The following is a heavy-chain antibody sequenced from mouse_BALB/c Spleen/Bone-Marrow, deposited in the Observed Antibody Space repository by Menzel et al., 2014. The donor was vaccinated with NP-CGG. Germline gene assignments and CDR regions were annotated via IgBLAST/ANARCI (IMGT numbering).Heavy chain of an antibody. CDR3: ARSFTTVVATPFDH. J-gene: IGHJ2*01. CDR1: GFSLTGYG. D-gene: IGHD1-1*01. CDR2: IWGDGST. V-gene: IGHV2-6-7*01. Sequence: VQGVESGPGLVAPSQSLSITCTVSGFSLTGYGVNWVRQPPGKGLEWLGMIWGDGSTDYNSVLKSRLNISKDNSKSQVFLKMNSLQTDDTARYYWARSFTTVVATPFDHWGQGTTLTVSS.